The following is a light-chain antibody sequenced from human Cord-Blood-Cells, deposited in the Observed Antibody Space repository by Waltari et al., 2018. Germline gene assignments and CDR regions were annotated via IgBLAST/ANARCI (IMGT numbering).Light chain of an antibody. V-gene: IGKV3-20*01. Sequence: EMVLTQSTGSLSLSPGERATISCRASQSVSSSYLAWYQQKPGQAPRLLIYGASSRATGIPDRFSGSGSGTDFTLTISRLEPEDFAVYYCQQYGSSPTFGQGTKLEIK. CDR2: GAS. CDR3: QQYGSSPT. CDR1: QSVSSSY. J-gene: IGKJ2*01.